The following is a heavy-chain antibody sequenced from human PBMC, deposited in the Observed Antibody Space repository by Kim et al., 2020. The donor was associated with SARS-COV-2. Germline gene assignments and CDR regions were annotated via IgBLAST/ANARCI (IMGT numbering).Heavy chain of an antibody. Sequence: GGSLRLSCAASGFIFRNYGMHWVRQAPGKGLEWVAVIWYDGSNKYYADSVKGRFTISRDNSKNTLYLQMNSLRAEDTAVYYCAKAPADGDYYYWGQGTLVTASP. V-gene: IGHV3-33*06. J-gene: IGHJ4*02. CDR1: GFIFRNYG. CDR2: IWYDGSNK. D-gene: IGHD4-17*01. CDR3: AKAPADGDYYY.